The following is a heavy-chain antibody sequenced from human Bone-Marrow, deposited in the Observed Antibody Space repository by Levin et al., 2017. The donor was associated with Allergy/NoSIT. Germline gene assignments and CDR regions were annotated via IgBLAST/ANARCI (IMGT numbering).Heavy chain of an antibody. J-gene: IGHJ3*02. Sequence: ASVKVSCKASGYTFTDYYMNWVRQAPGQGLEWMGWINPNSGGTNYAQKFQGRVTMTRDTSISTAYIELSGLRSDDTAVYYCARDPDYYDRGFDIWGQGTMVTVSS. CDR2: INPNSGGT. CDR1: GYTFTDYY. CDR3: ARDPDYYDRGFDI. V-gene: IGHV1-2*02. D-gene: IGHD3-22*01.